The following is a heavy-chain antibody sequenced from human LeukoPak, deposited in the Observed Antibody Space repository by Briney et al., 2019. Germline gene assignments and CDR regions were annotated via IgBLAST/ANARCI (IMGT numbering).Heavy chain of an antibody. J-gene: IGHJ6*03. D-gene: IGHD6-6*01. CDR3: ARGEQLVFYNYYYMDV. CDR1: GYTFTGYY. V-gene: IGHV1-2*02. CDR2: INPNSGGT. Sequence: ASVKVSCKASGYTFTGYYIHWVRQASGQGLEWLGWINPNSGGTNYAQKFQGRVTMTRDTSINTVYMELSRLRSDDTAVYYCARGEQLVFYNYYYMDVWGKGTTVTVSS.